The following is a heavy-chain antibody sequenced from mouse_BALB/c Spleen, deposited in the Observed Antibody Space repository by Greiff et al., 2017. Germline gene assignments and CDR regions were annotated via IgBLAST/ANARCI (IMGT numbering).Heavy chain of an antibody. D-gene: IGHD2-3*01. Sequence: EVQGVESGGGLVKPGGSLKLSCAASGFTFSSYAMSWVRQTPEKRLEWVASISSGGSTYYPDSVKGRFTISRDNARNILYLQMSSLRSEDTAMYYCASPYDGYYPGFAYWGQGTLVTVSA. J-gene: IGHJ3*01. CDR3: ASPYDGYYPGFAY. V-gene: IGHV5-6-5*01. CDR1: GFTFSSYA. CDR2: ISSGGST.